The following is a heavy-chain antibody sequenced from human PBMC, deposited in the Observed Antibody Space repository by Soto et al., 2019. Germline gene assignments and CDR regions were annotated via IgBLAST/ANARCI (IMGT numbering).Heavy chain of an antibody. CDR1: GGSISSGGYS. CDR3: ARVVLVPAAIGLNYYYGMDV. CDR2: IYYSGST. V-gene: IGHV4-61*08. Sequence: SETLSLTCAVSGGSISSGGYSWSWIRQPPGKGLEWIGYIYYSGSTNYNPSLKSRVTISVDTSKNQFSLKLSSVTAADTAVYYCARVVLVPAAIGLNYYYGMDVWGQGTTVTVSS. D-gene: IGHD2-2*02. J-gene: IGHJ6*02.